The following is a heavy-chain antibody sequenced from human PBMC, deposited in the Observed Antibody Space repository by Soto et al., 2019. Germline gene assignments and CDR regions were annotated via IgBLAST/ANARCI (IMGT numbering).Heavy chain of an antibody. CDR3: ARDATLELGVPNSTEV. V-gene: IGHV4-31*11. D-gene: IGHD2-15*01. Sequence: PAETXSLACAVSVVSMIIGYDVGCIRQHPVKGLDWIGYIYYSGNTYYNPSLKSRVSISLETYKSQFSLTLESVTAAETAVYYCARDATLELGVPNSTEVWGKGTNVT. CDR2: IYYSGNT. J-gene: IGHJ6*03. CDR1: VVSMIIGYDV.